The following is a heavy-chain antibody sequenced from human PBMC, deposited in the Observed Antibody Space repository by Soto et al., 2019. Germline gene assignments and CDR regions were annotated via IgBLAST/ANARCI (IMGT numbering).Heavy chain of an antibody. Sequence: ASVKVSCKASGYTFTSYAMHWVRQAPGQRLEWMGWINAGNGNTKYSQKFQGRVTITRDTSASTAYMELSSLRSEDTAVYYCARQIAAAGTENGFDPWGQGTLVTVAS. D-gene: IGHD6-13*01. CDR2: INAGNGNT. J-gene: IGHJ5*02. CDR1: GYTFTSYA. V-gene: IGHV1-3*01. CDR3: ARQIAAAGTENGFDP.